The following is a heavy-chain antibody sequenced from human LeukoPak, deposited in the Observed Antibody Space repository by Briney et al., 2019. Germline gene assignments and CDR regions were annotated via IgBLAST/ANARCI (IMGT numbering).Heavy chain of an antibody. CDR1: GGSISSSSYY. V-gene: IGHV4-39*07. Sequence: SETLSLTCTVSGGSISSSSYYWGWIRQPPGKGLEWIGSIYYSGSTYYNPSLKSRVTTSVDKSMNQFSLKLSSVTAADTAVYYCARAQSIAAAAVFDYWGQGTLVTVSS. J-gene: IGHJ4*02. D-gene: IGHD6-13*01. CDR2: IYYSGST. CDR3: ARAQSIAAAAVFDY.